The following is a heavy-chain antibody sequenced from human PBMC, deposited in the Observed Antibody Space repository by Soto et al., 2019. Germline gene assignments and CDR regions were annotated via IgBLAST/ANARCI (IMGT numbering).Heavy chain of an antibody. D-gene: IGHD3-22*01. J-gene: IGHJ5*02. CDR1: GFTFSDYY. CDR3: AKVGTMIVVVTSGWFDP. CDR2: ISSSGTTI. Sequence: GGSLRLSCVASGFTFSDYYMSWIRQAPGKGLEWVSYISSSGTTIYYADSVKGRFTISRDNSKNSLYLQMNSLRAEDTAVYYFAKVGTMIVVVTSGWFDPWGQGTLVTVSS. V-gene: IGHV3-11*01.